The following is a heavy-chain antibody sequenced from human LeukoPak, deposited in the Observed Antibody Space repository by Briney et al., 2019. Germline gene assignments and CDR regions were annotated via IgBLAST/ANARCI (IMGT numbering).Heavy chain of an antibody. CDR2: IYHRGST. V-gene: IGHV4-38-2*02. CDR1: GYSISNGYY. CDR3: ARDFLDYYDSSGYYLD. D-gene: IGHD3-22*01. J-gene: IGHJ4*02. Sequence: SETLSLTCTVSGYSISNGYYWGWIRQPPGKGLEWVGSIYHRGSTYYNPSLRSRVTISLDRSKNQFSLKLSSVTAADTAVHYCARDFLDYYDSSGYYLDWGQGTLVTVSS.